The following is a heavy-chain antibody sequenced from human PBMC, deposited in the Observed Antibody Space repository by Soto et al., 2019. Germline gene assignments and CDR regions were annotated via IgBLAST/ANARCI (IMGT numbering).Heavy chain of an antibody. J-gene: IGHJ4*02. D-gene: IGHD1-26*01. CDR2: IYYCGST. CDR3: ARSPPLVGATVFDY. V-gene: IGHV4-39*01. CDR1: GGSISSSSYY. Sequence: SETLSLTCTVSGGSISSSSYYWGWIRQPPGKGLEWIGSIYYCGSTYYNPSLKSRVTISVDTSKNQFPLKLSSVTAADTAVYYCARSPPLVGATVFDYWDQGTLVTVSS.